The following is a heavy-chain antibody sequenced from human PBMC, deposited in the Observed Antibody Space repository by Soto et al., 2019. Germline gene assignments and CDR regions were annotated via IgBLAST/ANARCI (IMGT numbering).Heavy chain of an antibody. Sequence: ASVKVSCKASGYRFTTHYIHWVRQAPGQGLEWMGRMNVGTGGTTYAHKFQDRVIITRDTSASTAYMDLSSLRSEDTAVYYCARGIATGQLDPWGQGTLVTVSS. D-gene: IGHD2-15*01. CDR1: GYRFTTHY. J-gene: IGHJ5*02. V-gene: IGHV1-2*06. CDR3: ARGIATGQLDP. CDR2: MNVGTGGT.